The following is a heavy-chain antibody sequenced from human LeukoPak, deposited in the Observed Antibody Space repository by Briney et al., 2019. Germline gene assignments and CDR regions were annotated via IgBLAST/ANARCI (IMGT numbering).Heavy chain of an antibody. V-gene: IGHV3-7*01. J-gene: IGHJ4*02. CDR3: ARDRVWTVLY. CDR2: INQDGSEK. D-gene: IGHD6-13*01. Sequence: GGSLRLSCAASGFTFSSYSMSWVRQAPGKGREWVANINQDGSEKYYVDSVKGRFTISRDNAKNSLYLQMNSLRAEDTAVYYCARDRVWTVLYWGQGTLVTVSS. CDR1: GFTFSSYS.